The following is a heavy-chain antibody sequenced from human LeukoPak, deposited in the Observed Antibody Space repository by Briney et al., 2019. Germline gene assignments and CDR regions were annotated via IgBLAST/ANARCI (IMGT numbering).Heavy chain of an antibody. Sequence: SVKVSCKASGGTFSSYAISWVRQAPGQGLEWMGGIIPIFGTANYAQKFQGRVTITADESTSTAYMELSSLRSEDTAVYYCARDVDTAMVDDAFDIWGQGTMVTVSS. CDR2: IIPIFGTA. J-gene: IGHJ3*02. CDR3: ARDVDTAMVDDAFDI. CDR1: GGTFSSYA. V-gene: IGHV1-69*01. D-gene: IGHD5-18*01.